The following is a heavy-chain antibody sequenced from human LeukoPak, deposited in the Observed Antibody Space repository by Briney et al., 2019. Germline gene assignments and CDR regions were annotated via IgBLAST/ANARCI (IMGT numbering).Heavy chain of an antibody. CDR2: IGTAGVP. D-gene: IGHD3-10*01. CDR1: GFTFSSYD. CDR3: ARRGVFDAFDI. J-gene: IGHJ3*02. Sequence: GGSLRLSCAASGFTFSSYDMHWVRQATGKGLEWVSAIGTAGVPYYPGSVKGRFTISRENAKNSLYLQMNSLRAGDTAVYYCARRGVFDAFDIWGQGTMVTVSS. V-gene: IGHV3-13*05.